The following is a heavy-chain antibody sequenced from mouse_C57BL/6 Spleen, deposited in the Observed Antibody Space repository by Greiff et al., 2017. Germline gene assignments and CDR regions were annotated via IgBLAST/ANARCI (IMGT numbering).Heavy chain of an antibody. J-gene: IGHJ4*01. CDR1: GYAFSSYW. CDR2: IYPGDGDT. D-gene: IGHD1-1*01. V-gene: IGHV1-80*01. CDR3: AREVYYYGSSYYAMDY. Sequence: QVQLQQSGAELVKPGASVKISCKASGYAFSSYWMNWVKQRPGKGLEWIGQIYPGDGDTNYNGKFKGKATLTADKSSSTAYMQLSSLTSEDSAVYFCAREVYYYGSSYYAMDYWGQGTSVTVSS.